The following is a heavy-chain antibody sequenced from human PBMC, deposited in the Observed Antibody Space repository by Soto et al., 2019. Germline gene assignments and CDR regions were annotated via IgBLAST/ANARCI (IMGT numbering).Heavy chain of an antibody. Sequence: PGGSLRLSCAASGFTFSSYGMHWVRQAPGKGLEWVAVIWYDGSNKYYADSVKGRFTISRDNSKNTLYLQMNSLRAEDTAVYYCAREAAIFGVAVYYYYYMDVWGKGTTVTVSS. CDR2: IWYDGSNK. CDR3: AREAAIFGVAVYYYYYMDV. D-gene: IGHD3-3*01. V-gene: IGHV3-33*01. CDR1: GFTFSSYG. J-gene: IGHJ6*03.